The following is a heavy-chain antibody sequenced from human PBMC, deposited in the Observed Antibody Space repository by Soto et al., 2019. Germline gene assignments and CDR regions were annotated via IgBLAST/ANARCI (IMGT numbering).Heavy chain of an antibody. D-gene: IGHD2-8*02. CDR1: GFTFSNYA. Sequence: QVQLVESGGGVVQPGRSLRLSCAASGFTFSNYALHWVRQAPGKGLEWVAVISYAGSNKYYTDSVRGRFTISRDNSKNTLYLQMNSLSAEDTALYYCASASDFLVTPFDYWGQGTLVTVSS. CDR2: ISYAGSNK. V-gene: IGHV3-30-3*01. CDR3: ASASDFLVTPFDY. J-gene: IGHJ4*02.